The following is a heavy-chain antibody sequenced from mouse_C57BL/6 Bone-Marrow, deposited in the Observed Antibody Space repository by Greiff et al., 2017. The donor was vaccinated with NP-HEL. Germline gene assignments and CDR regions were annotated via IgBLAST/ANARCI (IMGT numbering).Heavy chain of an antibody. Sequence: VQLKESGAELVRPGASVKLSCTASGFNIKDDYMHWVKQRPEQGLEWIGWIDPENGDTEYASKFQGKATITADTSSNTAYLQLSSLTSEDTAVYYCTTMARDYWGQGTTLTVSS. V-gene: IGHV14-4*01. CDR1: GFNIKDDY. J-gene: IGHJ2*01. D-gene: IGHD2-3*01. CDR3: TTMARDY. CDR2: IDPENGDT.